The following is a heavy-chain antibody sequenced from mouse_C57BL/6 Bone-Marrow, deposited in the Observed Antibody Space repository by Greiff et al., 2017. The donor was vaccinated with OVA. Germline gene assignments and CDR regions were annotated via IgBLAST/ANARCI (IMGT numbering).Heavy chain of an antibody. V-gene: IGHV7-3*01. Sequence: EVHLVESGGGLVQPGGSLSLSCAASGFTFTDYYMSWVRQPPGKALEWLGFIRNKANGYTTEYSASVKGLFTISRDNSQSILYLQMNALRAEDSATNYCARYNYSNYVDYWGQGTTLTVSS. D-gene: IGHD2-5*01. CDR1: GFTFTDYY. CDR2: IRNKANGYTT. J-gene: IGHJ2*01. CDR3: ARYNYSNYVDY.